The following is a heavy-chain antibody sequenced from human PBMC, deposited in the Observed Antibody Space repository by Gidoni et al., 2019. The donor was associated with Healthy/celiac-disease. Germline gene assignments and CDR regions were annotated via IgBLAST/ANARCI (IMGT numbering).Heavy chain of an antibody. CDR2: IWYDGSNK. CDR1: GFTFSSYG. Sequence: QVQLVESGGGVVQPGRSLRLSCAASGFTFSSYGMHWVRQAPGKGLEWVAVIWYDGSNKYYADSVKGRFTISRDNSKNTLYLQMNSLRAEDTAVYYCARSPYSSSWFQYYFDYWGQGTLVTVSS. D-gene: IGHD6-13*01. J-gene: IGHJ4*02. V-gene: IGHV3-33*01. CDR3: ARSPYSSSWFQYYFDY.